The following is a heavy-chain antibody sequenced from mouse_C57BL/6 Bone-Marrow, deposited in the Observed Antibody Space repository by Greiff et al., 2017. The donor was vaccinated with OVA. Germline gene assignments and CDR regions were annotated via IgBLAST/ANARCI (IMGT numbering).Heavy chain of an antibody. D-gene: IGHD3-3*01. Sequence: QVQLQQPGAELVRPGSSVKLSCKASGYTFTSYWMHWVKQRPIQGLEWIGNIDPSDSETHYNQKFKDKATLTVDKSSSTAYMQLSSLTSEDSAVYYCARGGGPYYFDYWGQGTTLTVSS. V-gene: IGHV1-52*01. CDR1: GYTFTSYW. CDR2: IDPSDSET. J-gene: IGHJ2*01. CDR3: ARGGGPYYFDY.